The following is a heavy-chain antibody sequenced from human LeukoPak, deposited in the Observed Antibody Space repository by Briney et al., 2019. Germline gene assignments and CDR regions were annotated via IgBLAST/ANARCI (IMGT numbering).Heavy chain of an antibody. Sequence: ASVKVSCKASGYTFTSYGISWVRQAPGQGLEWMGWISAYNGNTNCAQKLQGRVTMTTDTSTSTAYMELRSLRSDDTAVYYCARAGGDYSRGAFDIWGQGTMVTVSS. CDR1: GYTFTSYG. D-gene: IGHD4-17*01. J-gene: IGHJ3*02. V-gene: IGHV1-18*01. CDR3: ARAGGDYSRGAFDI. CDR2: ISAYNGNT.